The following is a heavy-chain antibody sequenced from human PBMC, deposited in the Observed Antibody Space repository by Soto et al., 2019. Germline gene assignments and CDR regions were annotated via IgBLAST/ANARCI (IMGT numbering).Heavy chain of an antibody. J-gene: IGHJ6*02. Sequence: QVQLVQSGAEVKKPGSSVKVSCKASGGTFSSYTISWVRQAPGQGLEWMGRIIPILGIANYAQKFQGRVTITADKSPSTAYMELSSLRSEDTAVYYCALGGSYGMDVWGQGTTVTVAS. CDR2: IIPILGIA. CDR1: GGTFSSYT. D-gene: IGHD2-15*01. V-gene: IGHV1-69*02. CDR3: ALGGSYGMDV.